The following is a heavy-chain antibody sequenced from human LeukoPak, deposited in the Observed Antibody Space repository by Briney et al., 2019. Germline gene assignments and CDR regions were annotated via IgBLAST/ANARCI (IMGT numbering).Heavy chain of an antibody. CDR2: ISGSGGST. D-gene: IGHD3-22*01. V-gene: IGHV3-23*01. J-gene: IGHJ3*02. Sequence: SCAXAGFTFSRYXXSWVRQAEGKGLEWVSAISGSGGSTYYGDSVKGGFTIYRENAKKTVYLKRNTLTAEDTAVYYCAKDQAPFTMIVVVQDAFDIWGQGTMVTVSS. CDR3: AKDQAPFTMIVVVQDAFDI. CDR1: GFTFSRYX.